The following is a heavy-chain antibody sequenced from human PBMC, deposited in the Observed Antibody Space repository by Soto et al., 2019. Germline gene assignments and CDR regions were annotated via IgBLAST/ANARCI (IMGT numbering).Heavy chain of an antibody. Sequence: QVQLQESGPGLVKPSQTLSLTCTVSGGSISSGGYYWSWIRQHPGKGLEWIGYIYYSGSTYYNPSLRSRVTISVDTSKNQFSLKLSSVTAADTAVYYCARDTWGQYGDYGWPRGYYGMDVWGQGTTVTVSS. CDR1: GGSISSGGYY. D-gene: IGHD4-17*01. V-gene: IGHV4-31*03. CDR2: IYYSGST. J-gene: IGHJ6*02. CDR3: ARDTWGQYGDYGWPRGYYGMDV.